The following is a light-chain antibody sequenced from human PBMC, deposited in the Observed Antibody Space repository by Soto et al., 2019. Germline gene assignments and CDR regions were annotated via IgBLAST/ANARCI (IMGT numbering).Light chain of an antibody. Sequence: EIVLTQSPGTLSLSPGERATLSCRASQSVIGSYLAWYQQKPGQAPRLLIYGASSRATGIPDRFSGSGSGTDFTLTLSRLEPEDFAVYYCQLYGSSPPVTFGPGTKVDIK. J-gene: IGKJ3*01. CDR3: QLYGSSPPVT. V-gene: IGKV3-20*01. CDR2: GAS. CDR1: QSVIGSY.